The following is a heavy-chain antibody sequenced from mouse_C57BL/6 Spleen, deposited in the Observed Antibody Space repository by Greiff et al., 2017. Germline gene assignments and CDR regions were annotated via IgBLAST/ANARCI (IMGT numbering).Heavy chain of an antibody. CDR2: IYPGDGDT. J-gene: IGHJ2*01. D-gene: IGHD1-1*01. CDR3: ARCPYYYGSYYFDY. V-gene: IGHV1-82*01. Sequence: QVQLQQSGPELVKPGASVKISCKASGYAFSSSWMNWVKQRPGKGLEWIGRIYPGDGDTNYNGKFKGKATLTADKSSSTAYMQLSSLTSEDSAVYFCARCPYYYGSYYFDYWGQGTTRTVAS. CDR1: GYAFSSSW.